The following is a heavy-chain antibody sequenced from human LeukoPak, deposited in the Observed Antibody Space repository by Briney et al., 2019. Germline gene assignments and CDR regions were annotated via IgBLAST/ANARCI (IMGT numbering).Heavy chain of an antibody. CDR1: GGSISSGNYY. Sequence: SETLSLTCTVSGGSISSGNYYWNWIRQPAGKGLEWIGRIYTSGSTNYNPSLKSRVTISVDTSKNQFSLKLSSVTAADTAVYYCAREGLNMVRGVIPKEAWGWFDPWGQGTLVTVSS. CDR2: IYTSGST. V-gene: IGHV4-61*02. CDR3: AREGLNMVRGVIPKEAWGWFDP. J-gene: IGHJ5*02. D-gene: IGHD3-10*01.